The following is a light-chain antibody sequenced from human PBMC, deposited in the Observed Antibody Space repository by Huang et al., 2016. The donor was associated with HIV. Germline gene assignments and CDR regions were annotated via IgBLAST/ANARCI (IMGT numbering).Light chain of an antibody. Sequence: DIQMTQSSSTLSASVGDRVTIACRASQSISTWLAWYKQKPGRAPNLLIYGASTLESGVPSRFSGGGSGTDFTLTISSLQPDDFATYYCQQYNSFPWTFGLGTKVEV. V-gene: IGKV1-5*03. CDR1: QSISTW. CDR2: GAS. CDR3: QQYNSFPWT. J-gene: IGKJ1*01.